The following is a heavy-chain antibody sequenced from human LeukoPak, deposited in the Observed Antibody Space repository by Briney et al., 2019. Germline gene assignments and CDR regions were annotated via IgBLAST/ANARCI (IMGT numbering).Heavy chain of an antibody. Sequence: GASVKVSCKASGYSFTAYYIHWMRQAPGQGLEWMGWINPKSGGTNYAQKFQGRVTMTRDTSNSTAYMDLSSLRSDDTAIYYCARDGMFYYSTDCYYTGGWFDPWGRGSLVTVSS. CDR2: INPKSGGT. V-gene: IGHV1-2*02. CDR1: GYSFTAYY. D-gene: IGHD3-10*01. CDR3: ARDGMFYYSTDCYYTGGWFDP. J-gene: IGHJ5*02.